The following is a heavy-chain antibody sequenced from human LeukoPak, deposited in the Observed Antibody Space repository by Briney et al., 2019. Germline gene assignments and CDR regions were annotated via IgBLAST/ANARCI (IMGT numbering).Heavy chain of an antibody. CDR3: ARSELEAFDI. CDR2: IYYSGST. J-gene: IGHJ3*02. Sequence: PSETLSLTCTVSGGSISSHYWCWIRQPPGKGLEWIGYIYYSGSTNYNPSLKSRVTISVDTSKNQFSLKLSSVTAADTAVSYCARSELEAFDIWGQGTMVTVSS. V-gene: IGHV4-59*11. D-gene: IGHD1-7*01. CDR1: GGSISSHY.